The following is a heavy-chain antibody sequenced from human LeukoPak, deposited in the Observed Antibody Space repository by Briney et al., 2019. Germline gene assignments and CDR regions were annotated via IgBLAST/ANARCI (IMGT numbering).Heavy chain of an antibody. V-gene: IGHV5-51*01. CDR2: IYPVYSDT. D-gene: IGHD1-26*01. CDR1: GYSFTSYW. J-gene: IGHJ4*02. CDR3: PRPYSGSHFDY. Sequence: RGESLKISRKGSGYSFTSYWVGWVRQMPGKGLEWMGIIYPVYSDTRYSPSFQAQVTISADKSISTAYLQWSSLKASDTAMYYCPRPYSGSHFDYWGQGTLVTVSS.